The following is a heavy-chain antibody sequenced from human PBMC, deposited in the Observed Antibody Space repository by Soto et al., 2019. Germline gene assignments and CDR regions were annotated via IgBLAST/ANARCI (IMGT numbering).Heavy chain of an antibody. CDR1: GLTFSSYA. V-gene: IGHV3-23*01. D-gene: IGHD1-26*01. Sequence: GGSLRLSCAASGLTFSSYAMSWVRQAPGKGLEWVSGISGSGDSTYYADSVKGRFTISRDNSKNTLYLQMNSLRSVDTAVYYCASTKGMSPGKNSGSYPHYGAFDIWGQGTMVTVSS. CDR2: ISGSGDST. J-gene: IGHJ3*02. CDR3: ASTKGMSPGKNSGSYPHYGAFDI.